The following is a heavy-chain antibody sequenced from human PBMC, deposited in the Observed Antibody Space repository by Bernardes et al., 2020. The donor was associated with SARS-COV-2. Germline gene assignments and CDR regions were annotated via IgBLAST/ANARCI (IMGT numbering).Heavy chain of an antibody. V-gene: IGHV4-4*02. CDR2: IYHRGGT. CDR1: GDYY. CDR3: ARHQGRSFDQ. J-gene: IGHJ4*02. Sequence: SETLSLTCTVSGDYYWSWVRQPPGKGLEWSGEIYHRGGTKYNPSLKSRVTISVYKSENQVSLKLTSVTAADTAVYFCARHQGRSFDQWCQGILVTVSS.